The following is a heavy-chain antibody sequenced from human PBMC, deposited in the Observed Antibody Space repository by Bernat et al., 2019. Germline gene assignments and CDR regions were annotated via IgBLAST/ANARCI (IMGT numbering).Heavy chain of an antibody. V-gene: IGHV3-33*01. CDR1: GFTFSSYG. CDR2: IWYDGSNK. Sequence: QVQLVESGGGVVQPGRSLRLSCAASGFTFSSYGMHWVHQAPGKGLEWVAVIWYDGSNKYYADSVKGRFTISRDNSKNTLYLQMNSLRAEDTAVYYCASVLLPYYYDSSGYNFDYWGQGTLVTVSS. J-gene: IGHJ4*02. CDR3: ASVLLPYYYDSSGYNFDY. D-gene: IGHD3-22*01.